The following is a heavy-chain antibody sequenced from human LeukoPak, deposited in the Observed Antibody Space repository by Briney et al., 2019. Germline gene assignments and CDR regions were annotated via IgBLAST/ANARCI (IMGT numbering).Heavy chain of an antibody. V-gene: IGHV4-4*07. J-gene: IGHJ4*02. CDR2: CYFSWTT. CDR1: GVYISRNY. CDR3: ARDEGNGSYAWDY. Sequence: SETRFLTCTFFGVYISRNYGRWIRQPAGKGLEWIGRCYFSWTTNYNPSLKSRDTMSLDTSKNQFSRKMRSMTAADTAVYYCARDEGNGSYAWDYWGQGTLVTVSS. D-gene: IGHD1-26*01.